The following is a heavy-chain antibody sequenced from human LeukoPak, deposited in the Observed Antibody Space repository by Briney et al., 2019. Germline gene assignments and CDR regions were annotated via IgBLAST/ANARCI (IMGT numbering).Heavy chain of an antibody. CDR1: GFTFSSYA. CDR2: ISGSGGST. J-gene: IGHJ4*02. Sequence: PGGSLRLSCAASGFTFSSYAMSWVRQAPGKGLEWVSAISGSGGSTYYADSVKGRFTISRDNAKNSLYLQMNSLRAEDTAVYYCARGDSRSVAVAGIFDYWGQGTLVTVSS. V-gene: IGHV3-23*01. D-gene: IGHD6-19*01. CDR3: ARGDSRSVAVAGIFDY.